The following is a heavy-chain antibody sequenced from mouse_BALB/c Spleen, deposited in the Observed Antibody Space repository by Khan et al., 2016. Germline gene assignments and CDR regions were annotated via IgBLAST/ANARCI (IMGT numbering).Heavy chain of an antibody. Sequence: EVELVESGGGLVQPGGSLRLSCATSGFTFTDYYMSWVRQPPGKALEWLGFIRNKANGYTTEYSASVKGRFTISRDNSQSILYLQMNTLRAEDSATYYCARDNDGCLYAMDYWGQGTSVTVSS. CDR1: GFTFTDYY. J-gene: IGHJ4*01. D-gene: IGHD2-3*01. CDR2: IRNKANGYTT. CDR3: ARDNDGCLYAMDY. V-gene: IGHV7-3*02.